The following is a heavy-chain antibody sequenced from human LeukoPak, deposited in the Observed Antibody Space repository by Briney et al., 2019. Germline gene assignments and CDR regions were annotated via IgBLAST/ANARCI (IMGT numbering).Heavy chain of an antibody. CDR2: IYETGNS. CDR3: ARHPFASPFDY. J-gene: IGHJ4*02. D-gene: IGHD2-21*01. Sequence: PSETLSLTCAVSGGSISSGGYSWSWIRQPPGKGLEWIAYIYETGNSDYNPSLKSRVTVSIDTSKSQVSLKLSSVTAADTAVYYCARHPFASPFDYWGQGTLVTVSS. CDR1: GGSISSGGYS. V-gene: IGHV4-61*08.